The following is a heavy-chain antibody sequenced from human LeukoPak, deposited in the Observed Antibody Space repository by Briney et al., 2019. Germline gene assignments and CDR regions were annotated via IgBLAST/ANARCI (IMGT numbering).Heavy chain of an antibody. CDR2: ISYGGSNK. V-gene: IGHV3-30*04. CDR1: GFTFSSYA. CDR3: ARDGNYNQNWFDP. Sequence: GGSLRLSCAASGFTFSSYAMHWVRQAPGKGLEWVAVISYGGSNKYYADSVKGRFTISRDNSKNTLYLQMNSLRTEDTAVYYCARDGNYNQNWFDPWGQGTLVTVSS. J-gene: IGHJ5*02. D-gene: IGHD3-10*01.